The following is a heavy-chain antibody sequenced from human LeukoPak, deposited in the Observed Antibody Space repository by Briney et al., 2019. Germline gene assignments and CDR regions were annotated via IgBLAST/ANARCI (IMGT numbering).Heavy chain of an antibody. CDR3: ARVSWMAHGGNYFDY. J-gene: IGHJ4*02. CDR1: GGSISSYY. Sequence: SETLSLTCTVSGGSISSYYWSRIRQPPGKGLEWIGYIYYSGSTNYNPSLKSRVTISVDTSKDQFSLKLSSVTAADTAVYCCARVSWMAHGGNYFDYWGQGTLVTVSS. V-gene: IGHV4-59*01. D-gene: IGHD3-16*01. CDR2: IYYSGST.